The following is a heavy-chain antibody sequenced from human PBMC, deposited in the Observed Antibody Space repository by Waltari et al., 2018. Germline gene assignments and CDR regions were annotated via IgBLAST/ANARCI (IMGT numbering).Heavy chain of an antibody. J-gene: IGHJ3*02. CDR2: ISWNSGSI. D-gene: IGHD6-13*01. CDR3: AKGRVSAAAKGGAFDI. V-gene: IGHV3-9*01. CDR1: GFTFDDYA. Sequence: EVQLVESGGGLVQPGRSLRLSCAASGFTFDDYAMHWVRQAPGKGPEWVSGISWNSGSIGYADSVKGRFTISRDNAKNSLYLQMNSLRAEDTALYYCAKGRVSAAAKGGAFDIWGQGTMVTVSS.